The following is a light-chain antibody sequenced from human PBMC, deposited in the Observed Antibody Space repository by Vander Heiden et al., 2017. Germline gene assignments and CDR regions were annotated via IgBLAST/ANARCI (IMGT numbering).Light chain of an antibody. J-gene: IGLJ2*01. CDR3: NSRDSSGNHVV. CDR1: SLRSDY. CDR2: GKN. Sequence: SSELTQAPAVSVALGQPVRITCQGDSLRSDYASWYQQKQGQAPVLVIYGKNNRPSGIPDRFSGSSSGNTASLTITGAQAEDEADYYCNSRDSSGNHVVFGGGTKLTVL. V-gene: IGLV3-19*01.